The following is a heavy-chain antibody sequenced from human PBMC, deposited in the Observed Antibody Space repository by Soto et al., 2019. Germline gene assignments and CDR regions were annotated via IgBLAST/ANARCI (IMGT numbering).Heavy chain of an antibody. J-gene: IGHJ5*02. CDR1: GGSISSSSYY. D-gene: IGHD3-9*01. Sequence: PSETLSLTCTVSGGSISSSSYYWGWIRQPPGKGLEWIGSIYYSGSTYYNPPLKSRVTISVDTSKNQFSLKLSSVTAADTAVYYCERHKLSGLRYFDWLFNWFDPWGQGTLVTVSS. CDR2: IYYSGST. V-gene: IGHV4-39*01. CDR3: ERHKLSGLRYFDWLFNWFDP.